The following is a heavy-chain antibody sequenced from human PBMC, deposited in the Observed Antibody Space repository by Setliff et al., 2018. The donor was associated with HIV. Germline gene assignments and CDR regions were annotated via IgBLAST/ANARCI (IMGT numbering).Heavy chain of an antibody. J-gene: IGHJ4*02. V-gene: IGHV3-23*01. D-gene: IGHD5-12*01. CDR2: ISSGGEIM. CDR1: GFTFSSYS. Sequence: GGSLRLSCAASGFTFSSYSMNWVRQAPGKGLEWVSAISSGGEIMFYADSVKGRFTISRDNSKNTLYLQMISLRADDTAVYYCAKDPRAAVATICDYWGQGTLVTVSS. CDR3: AKDPRAAVATICDY.